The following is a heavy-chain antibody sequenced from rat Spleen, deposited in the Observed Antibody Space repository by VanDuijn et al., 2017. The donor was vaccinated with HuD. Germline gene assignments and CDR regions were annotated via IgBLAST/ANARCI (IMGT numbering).Heavy chain of an antibody. D-gene: IGHD4-3*01. CDR1: GFTFSNFD. CDR3: ARQDTSGYSNWFTY. J-gene: IGHJ3*01. CDR2: ISPSGVT. Sequence: EVQLVESGGGLVQPGRSLKLSCAASGFTFSNFDMAWVRQAPTKGLEWVASISPSGVTYYRDSVKGRFTVSRENAKSTLHLLMDSLRSEDTATYYCARQDTSGYSNWFTYWGQGTLVTVSS. V-gene: IGHV5-25*01.